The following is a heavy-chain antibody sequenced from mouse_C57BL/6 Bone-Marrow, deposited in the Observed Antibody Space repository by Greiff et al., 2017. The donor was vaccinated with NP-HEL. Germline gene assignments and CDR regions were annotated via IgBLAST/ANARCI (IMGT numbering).Heavy chain of an antibody. D-gene: IGHD1-1*01. J-gene: IGHJ1*03. CDR2: IWTGGGT. CDR3: ARNRGYYYGSSYVEYFDV. CDR1: GFSLTSYA. Sequence: QVQLKESGPGLVAPSQSLSITCTVSGFSLTSYAISWVRQPPGKGLEWLGVIWTGGGTNYNSALKSRLSISKDNSKSQVFLKMNSLQTDDTARYYCARNRGYYYGSSYVEYFDVWGTGTTVTVSS. V-gene: IGHV2-9-1*01.